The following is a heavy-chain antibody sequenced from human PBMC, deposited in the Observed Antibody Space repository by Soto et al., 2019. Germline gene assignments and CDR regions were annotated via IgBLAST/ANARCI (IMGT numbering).Heavy chain of an antibody. D-gene: IGHD6-25*01. Sequence: EVQLVESGGDLVKPGGSLRLSCAASGFTFYTAWLNWVRQAPGKGLEWVGRIKSKNDGETTDYAAPVKGRFTISRDDSINTLYLQMNSLKTDDTAVYYCVTDTSGSWGQGTLVTVSS. V-gene: IGHV3-15*07. J-gene: IGHJ5*02. CDR3: VTDTSGS. CDR1: GFTFYTAW. CDR2: IKSKNDGETT.